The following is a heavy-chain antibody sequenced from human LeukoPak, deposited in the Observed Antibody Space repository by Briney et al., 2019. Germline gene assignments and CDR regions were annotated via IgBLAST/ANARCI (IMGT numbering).Heavy chain of an antibody. CDR2: IYTSGST. Sequence: RASETLSLTCTVSGGSISSGSYYWSWIRQPAGKGLEWIGRIYTSGSTKYNPSLKSRVTISVDRSKNQFSLKLSSVTAADTAVYYCARTYCGGDCRGYYYHYYMDVWGKGTPVTISS. D-gene: IGHD2-21*02. V-gene: IGHV4-61*02. J-gene: IGHJ6*03. CDR3: ARTYCGGDCRGYYYHYYMDV. CDR1: GGSISSGSYY.